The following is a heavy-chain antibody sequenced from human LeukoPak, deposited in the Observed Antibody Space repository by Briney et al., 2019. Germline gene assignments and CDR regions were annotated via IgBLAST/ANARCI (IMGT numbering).Heavy chain of an antibody. Sequence: GASVKVSCKASGGTFSSYAISWVRQAPGQGLEWMGGIIPIFGTANYAQKFQGRVTITADESTSTAYMELSSLRSEDTAVHYCAREEAHYYDSSGTYYYYGMDVWGQGTTVTVSS. D-gene: IGHD3-22*01. J-gene: IGHJ6*02. CDR3: AREEAHYYDSSGTYYYYGMDV. CDR1: GGTFSSYA. CDR2: IIPIFGTA. V-gene: IGHV1-69*13.